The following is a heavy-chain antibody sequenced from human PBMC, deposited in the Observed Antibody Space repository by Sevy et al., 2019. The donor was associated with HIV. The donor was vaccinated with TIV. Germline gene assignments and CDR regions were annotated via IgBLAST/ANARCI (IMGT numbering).Heavy chain of an antibody. CDR2: IDQDGSQK. D-gene: IGHD2-21*01. V-gene: IGHV3-7*01. J-gene: IGHJ4*02. Sequence: GGSLRLSCAASGFTFTDYFMGWVRQAPGKGLEWVANIDQDGSQKNYVDSVKGRFTISRDNAKNSVYQQMNRLRVDDTAVYYGARELWPGDYWGQGTLVTVSS. CDR1: GFTFTDYF. CDR3: ARELWPGDY.